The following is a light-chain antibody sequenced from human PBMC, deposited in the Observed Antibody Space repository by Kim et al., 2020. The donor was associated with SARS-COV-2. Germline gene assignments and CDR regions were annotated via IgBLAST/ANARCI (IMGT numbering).Light chain of an antibody. CDR1: RSDIRNFNR. Sequence: GQSVTISCTGTRSDIRNFNRVSWYQQPPGAAPKLMIYEVNNRPSGVPDRFSGSKSGNTASLTISGLQTEDEADYYCSSYTTNNTWLFGGGTQLTVL. CDR3: SSYTTNNTWL. CDR2: EVN. J-gene: IGLJ3*02. V-gene: IGLV2-18*02.